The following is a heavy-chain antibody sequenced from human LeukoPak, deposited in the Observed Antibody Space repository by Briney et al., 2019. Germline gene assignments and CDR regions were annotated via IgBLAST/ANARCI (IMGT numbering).Heavy chain of an antibody. CDR3: AKNNGWFHLAQ. CDR1: GFNFRDHW. Sequence: GGSLRLSCAVSGFNFRDHWMDWVRQAPGKGLEWVGHIKNDGSESYYVDSLKGRFSISRDNANNALYLQMNSLRVEDTAVYYCAKNNGWFHLAQWGQGTLVTVSS. D-gene: IGHD6-19*01. CDR2: IKNDGSES. V-gene: IGHV3-7*03. J-gene: IGHJ4*02.